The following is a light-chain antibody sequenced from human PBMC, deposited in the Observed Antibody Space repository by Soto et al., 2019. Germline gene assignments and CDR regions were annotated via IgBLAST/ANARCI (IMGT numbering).Light chain of an antibody. CDR1: QSISSY. V-gene: IGKV1-39*01. CDR2: AAS. Sequence: DIQMTQSPSSLSASVGDRVTITCRASQSISSYLNWYQQKPGKAPKLLIYAASSLHSGVPSRFSGSGSGTDLTLTISSLQPEDFATYYCQQSYSTPYTFGQGTKLEIK. J-gene: IGKJ2*01. CDR3: QQSYSTPYT.